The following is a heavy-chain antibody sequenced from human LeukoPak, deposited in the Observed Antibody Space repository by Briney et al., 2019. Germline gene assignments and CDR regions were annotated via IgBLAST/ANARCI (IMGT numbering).Heavy chain of an antibody. J-gene: IGHJ4*02. CDR2: ISAYNGNT. Sequence: RGASVKVSCKASGYTFTSYGISWVRQAPGQGLEWMGWISAYNGNTNYAQKLQGRVTMTTDTSTSTAYMELRSLRSDDTAVYYCARNVDTAMVFMADYWGQGTLVTVSS. D-gene: IGHD5-18*01. V-gene: IGHV1-18*01. CDR1: GYTFTSYG. CDR3: ARNVDTAMVFMADY.